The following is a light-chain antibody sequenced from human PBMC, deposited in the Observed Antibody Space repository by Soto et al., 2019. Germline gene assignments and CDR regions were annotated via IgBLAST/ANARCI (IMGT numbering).Light chain of an antibody. CDR3: QHADSFPLIT. V-gene: IGKV1-12*01. CDR2: DAS. J-gene: IGKJ5*01. Sequence: DIQMTQSPSSVSASVGDRVTITCRSSEDISTWLAWYQQKPGKAPKLLIYDASRLQSGVPSRFSGSGSGTDFTLTISSLQPEDFATYYCQHADSFPLITFGQGTRLEIK. CDR1: EDISTW.